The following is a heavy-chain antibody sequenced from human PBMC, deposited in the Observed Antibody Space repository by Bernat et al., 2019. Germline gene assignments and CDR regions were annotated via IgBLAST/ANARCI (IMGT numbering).Heavy chain of an antibody. CDR3: ARHLQFVYYGDYRDMGAFDI. CDR1: GGSISSSSYY. CDR2: IYYSGST. J-gene: IGHJ3*02. D-gene: IGHD4-17*01. V-gene: IGHV4-39*01. Sequence: QLQLQESGPGLVKPSETLSITCTVSGGSISSSSYYWGWIRQPPGKGLEWIGSIYYSGSTYYNPSLKSRVTISVDTSKNQFSLKLSSVTAADTAVYYCARHLQFVYYGDYRDMGAFDIWGQGTMVTVSS.